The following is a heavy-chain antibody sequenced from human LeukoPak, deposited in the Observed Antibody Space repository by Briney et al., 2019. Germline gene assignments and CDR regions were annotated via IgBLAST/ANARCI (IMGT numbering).Heavy chain of an antibody. Sequence: PSETLSLTCTVSGGSISTSWWSWIRQPPGKGLEWIGYVYYSGNTNYNPSLKSRLTISVDTSKNQFSLKLSSVTAADTAVYYCARESRRDGYKFDYWGQGTLVTVSS. CDR3: ARESRRDGYKFDY. V-gene: IGHV4-59*01. D-gene: IGHD5-24*01. J-gene: IGHJ4*02. CDR1: GGSISTSW. CDR2: VYYSGNT.